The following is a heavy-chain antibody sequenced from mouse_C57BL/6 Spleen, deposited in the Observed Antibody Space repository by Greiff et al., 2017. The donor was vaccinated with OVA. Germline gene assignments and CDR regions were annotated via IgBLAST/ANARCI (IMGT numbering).Heavy chain of an antibody. J-gene: IGHJ1*03. CDR1: GFSLTSYG. CDR2: IWSGGST. D-gene: IGHD2-2*01. Sequence: QVQLKESGPGLVQPSQSLSITCTVSGFSLTSYGVHWVRQSPGKGLEWLGVIWSGGSTDYNAAFISRLSISKDNSKSQVFFKMNSLQADDTAIYYCARMIYYGYDYWYFDVWGTGTTVTVSS. CDR3: ARMIYYGYDYWYFDV. V-gene: IGHV2-2*01.